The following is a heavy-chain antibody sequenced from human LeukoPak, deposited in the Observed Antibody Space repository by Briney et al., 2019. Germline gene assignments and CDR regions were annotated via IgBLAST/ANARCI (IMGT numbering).Heavy chain of an antibody. CDR2: IYYSGST. J-gene: IGHJ6*03. Sequence: SETLSLTCTVSGGSISSYYWSWIRQPPGKGLEWIGYIYYSGSTNYNPSLKSRVTISVDTSKNHFSLKLYSVTAADTAVYYCARVVSSSWDYYYYMDVWGKGTTVTISS. V-gene: IGHV4-59*01. D-gene: IGHD6-13*01. CDR1: GGSISSYY. CDR3: ARVVSSSWDYYYYMDV.